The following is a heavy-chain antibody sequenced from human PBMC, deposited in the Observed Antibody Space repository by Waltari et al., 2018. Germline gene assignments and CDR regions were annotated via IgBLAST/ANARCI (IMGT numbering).Heavy chain of an antibody. V-gene: IGHV4-61*02. CDR1: GGSISSGSYY. Sequence: QVQLQESGPGLVKPSQTLSLTCTVSGGSISSGSYYWSWIRQPAGKGLEWIGRIYTSGSTNYNPSLKSRVTISVDTSKNQFSLKLSSVTAADTAVYYCATGITIFGVVTDAFDIWGQGTMVTVSS. J-gene: IGHJ3*02. CDR2: IYTSGST. D-gene: IGHD3-3*01. CDR3: ATGITIFGVVTDAFDI.